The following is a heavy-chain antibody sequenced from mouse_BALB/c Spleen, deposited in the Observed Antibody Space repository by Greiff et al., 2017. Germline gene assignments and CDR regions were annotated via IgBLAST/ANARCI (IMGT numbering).Heavy chain of an antibody. CDR1: GYTFTSYW. J-gene: IGHJ2*01. Sequence: VQLQQPGAELVKPGASVKLSCKASGYTFTSYWMHWVKQRPGQGLEWIGEINPSNGRTNYNEKFKSKATLTVDKSSSTAYMQLSSLTSEDSAVYYCARKADYDYDGYFDYWGQGTTLTVSS. D-gene: IGHD2-4*01. CDR2: INPSNGRT. V-gene: IGHV1S81*02. CDR3: ARKADYDYDGYFDY.